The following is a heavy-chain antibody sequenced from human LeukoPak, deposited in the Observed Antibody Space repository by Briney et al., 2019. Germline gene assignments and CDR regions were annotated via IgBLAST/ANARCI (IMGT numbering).Heavy chain of an antibody. V-gene: IGHV1-2*06. J-gene: IGHJ5*02. CDR2: INPNSGGT. D-gene: IGHD6-6*01. CDR1: GYTFTGYY. Sequence: ASVKVSCKASGYTFTGYYMHWVRQAPGQGLEWMGRINPNSGGTNYAQKFQGRVTMTRDTSISTAYMELSRLRSDDTAVYYCARGSIATTTGITWGQGTLVTVSS. CDR3: ARGSIATTTGIT.